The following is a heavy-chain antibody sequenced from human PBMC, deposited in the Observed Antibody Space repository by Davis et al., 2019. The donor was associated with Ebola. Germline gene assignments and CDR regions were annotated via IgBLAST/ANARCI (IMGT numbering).Heavy chain of an antibody. D-gene: IGHD7-27*01. CDR2: IWYDGSNK. CDR1: GFTFSSYG. J-gene: IGHJ3*02. V-gene: IGHV3-33*01. Sequence: PGGSLRLSCAAPGFTFSSYGMHWVRQAPGKGLEWVAVIWYDGSNKYYADSVKGRFTISRDNSKNTLYLQMNSLRAEDTAVYYCARGLGTDAFDIWGQGTMVTVSS. CDR3: ARGLGTDAFDI.